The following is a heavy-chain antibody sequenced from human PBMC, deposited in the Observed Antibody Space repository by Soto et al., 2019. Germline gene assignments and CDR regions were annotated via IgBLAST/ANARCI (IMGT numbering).Heavy chain of an antibody. CDR1: GYTFTSYD. V-gene: IGHV1-8*01. CDR3: ARGGYCSSTSCSYYYYYYMDV. Sequence: ASVKVSCKASGYTFTSYDINWVRQATGQGLEWMGWMNPNSGNTGYAQKFQGRVTMTRNTSISTAYMELSSLRSEDTAVYYCARGGYCSSTSCSYYYYYYMDVWGKGTTVTVSS. J-gene: IGHJ6*03. CDR2: MNPNSGNT. D-gene: IGHD2-2*01.